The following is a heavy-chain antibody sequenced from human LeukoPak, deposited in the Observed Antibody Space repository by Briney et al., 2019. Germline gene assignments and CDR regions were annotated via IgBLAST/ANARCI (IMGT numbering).Heavy chain of an antibody. D-gene: IGHD6-13*01. J-gene: IGHJ5*02. V-gene: IGHV4-39*01. CDR1: GGSISSSSYY. CDR3: ARMRSGIAAAGARWFDP. CDR2: IYYSGST. Sequence: PSETLSLTCTVSGGSISSSSYYWGWIRQPPGKGLEWIGSIYYSGSTYYNPSLKSRVTISVDTSKNQFSLKLSSVTAAGTAVYYCARMRSGIAAAGARWFDPWGQGTLVTVSS.